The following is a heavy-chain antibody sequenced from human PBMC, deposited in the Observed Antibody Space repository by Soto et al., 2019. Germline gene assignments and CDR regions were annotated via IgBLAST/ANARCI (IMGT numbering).Heavy chain of an antibody. D-gene: IGHD3-10*01. CDR3: AKDGTMVRGVTSPNWFDP. J-gene: IGHJ5*02. CDR2: ISYDGSNK. Sequence: GGSLRLSCAASGFTFSSYGMHWVRQAPGKGLEWVAVISYDGSNKYYVDSVKGRFTISRDNSKNTLYLQMNSLRAEDTAVYYCAKDGTMVRGVTSPNWFDPWGQGTLVTVSS. CDR1: GFTFSSYG. V-gene: IGHV3-30*18.